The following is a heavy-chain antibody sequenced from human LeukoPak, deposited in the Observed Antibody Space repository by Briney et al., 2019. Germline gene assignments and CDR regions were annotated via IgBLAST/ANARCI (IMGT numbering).Heavy chain of an antibody. CDR1: GFTFSNYY. Sequence: AGGSLRLSCAASGFTFSNYYMHWVRQAPGEGLVWISGINTDASSNYYGDSVKGRFTISRDNARKTLYLLMSSLRAEDSAIYYCVRYRPAPAWGQGTLVTVAS. CDR2: INTDASSN. V-gene: IGHV3-74*01. J-gene: IGHJ4*02. CDR3: VRYRPAPA. D-gene: IGHD3-16*02.